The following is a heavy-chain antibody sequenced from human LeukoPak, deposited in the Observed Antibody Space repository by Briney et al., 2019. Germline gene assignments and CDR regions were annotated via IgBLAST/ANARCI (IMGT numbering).Heavy chain of an antibody. V-gene: IGHV1-18*01. CDR1: GYTFTSYG. CDR2: ISAYNGNT. D-gene: IGHD3-10*01. CDR3: ARDVGYYYGSGSRRKGFDP. J-gene: IGHJ5*02. Sequence: GASVKVSCKASGYTFTSYGISWVRQAPGQGLEWMGWISAYNGNTNYAQKLQGRVTMTTDTSTSTAYMELRSLRSDDTAVYYCARDVGYYYGSGSRRKGFDPWGQGTLVTVSS.